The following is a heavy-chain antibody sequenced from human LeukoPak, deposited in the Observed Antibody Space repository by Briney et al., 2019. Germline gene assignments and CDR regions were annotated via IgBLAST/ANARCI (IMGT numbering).Heavy chain of an antibody. V-gene: IGHV3-9*01. Sequence: GGSLRLSCAASGFTFDDYAMHWVWQAPGKGLEWVSGISWNSGSIGYADSVKGRFTISRDNAKNSLYLQMNSLRAEDTALYYCAKAPGIAAYFDYWGQGTLVTVSS. J-gene: IGHJ4*02. CDR2: ISWNSGSI. CDR3: AKAPGIAAYFDY. D-gene: IGHD6-13*01. CDR1: GFTFDDYA.